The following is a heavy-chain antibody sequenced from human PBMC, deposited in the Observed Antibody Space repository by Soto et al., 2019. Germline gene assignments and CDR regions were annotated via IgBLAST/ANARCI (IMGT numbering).Heavy chain of an antibody. D-gene: IGHD3-3*01. Sequence: QVQLVESGGGVVQPGRSLRLSCAASGFTFSSYAMHWVRQAPGKGLEWVAVISYDGGNKYYADSVKGRFTISRDNSKNTLYLQMNSLRAEDTAVYYCARDQGYYDFWSGYSFCFDYWGQGTLVTVSS. V-gene: IGHV3-30-3*01. CDR2: ISYDGGNK. J-gene: IGHJ4*02. CDR3: ARDQGYYDFWSGYSFCFDY. CDR1: GFTFSSYA.